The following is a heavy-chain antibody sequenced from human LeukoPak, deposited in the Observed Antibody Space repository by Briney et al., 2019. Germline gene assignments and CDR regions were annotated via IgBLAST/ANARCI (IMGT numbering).Heavy chain of an antibody. CDR2: INHSGST. Sequence: SETLSLTCAVYGGSFSGYYWSWLRQPPGKGLEWIGEINHSGSTNYNPSLKSRVTISVDTSKNQFSLKLSSVTAADTAVYYCARHSGGTYYVSLDPWGQGTLVTVSS. D-gene: IGHD1-26*01. CDR3: ARHSGGTYYVSLDP. CDR1: GGSFSGYY. V-gene: IGHV4-34*01. J-gene: IGHJ5*02.